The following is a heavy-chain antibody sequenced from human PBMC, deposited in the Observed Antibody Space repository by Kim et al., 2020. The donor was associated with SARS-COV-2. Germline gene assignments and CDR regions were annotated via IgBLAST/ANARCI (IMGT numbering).Heavy chain of an antibody. CDR1: GYTFTSYA. Sequence: ASVKVSCKASGYTFTSYAMHWVRQAPGQRLEWMGWINAGNSNTKYSQKFQGRVTITRDTSASTAYMELSSLRSEDTAVYYCAREHVLDYDILTGYLPANWFDPWGQGTLVTVSS. CDR2: INAGNSNT. D-gene: IGHD3-9*01. J-gene: IGHJ5*02. V-gene: IGHV1-3*01. CDR3: AREHVLDYDILTGYLPANWFDP.